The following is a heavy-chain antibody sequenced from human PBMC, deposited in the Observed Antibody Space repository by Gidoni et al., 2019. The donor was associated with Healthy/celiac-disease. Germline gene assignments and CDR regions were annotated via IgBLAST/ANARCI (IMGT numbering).Heavy chain of an antibody. CDR2: IWYEGSNK. D-gene: IGHD6-19*01. CDR3: ARAVRGSSGWYLNY. V-gene: IGHV3-33*01. J-gene: IGHJ4*02. Sequence: QVQLVESGGGVVQPGRSLRLSCSASGFTFSSYGMHWVRQAPGKGLGWVAVIWYEGSNKDYADSVKGRFTISRDNSKNTLYLKMNSLRAEDTAVYYCARAVRGSSGWYLNYWGQGTLVTVSS. CDR1: GFTFSSYG.